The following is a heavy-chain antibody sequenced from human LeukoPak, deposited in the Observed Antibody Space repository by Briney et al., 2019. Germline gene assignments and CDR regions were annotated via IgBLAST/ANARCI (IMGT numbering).Heavy chain of an antibody. CDR3: AREAYEPYCSGGSCYFDS. J-gene: IGHJ4*02. D-gene: IGHD2-15*01. CDR1: GYTFTVYY. CDR2: IYPNSGGT. V-gene: IGHV1-2*02. Sequence: ASVTVSFKASGYTFTVYYMHWVRQAPGQGGERMGWIYPNSGGTNYPQKFQGTVTLTGDTSMSTAYMELSRLRSDDTAVYYCAREAYEPYCSGGSCYFDSWGQGTLVTVSS.